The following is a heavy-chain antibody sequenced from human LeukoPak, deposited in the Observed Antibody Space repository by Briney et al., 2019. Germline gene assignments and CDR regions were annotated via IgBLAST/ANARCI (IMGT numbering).Heavy chain of an antibody. CDR3: ATVDRGLDY. Sequence: TRGSLRLSCAASGFNFSGYGMHWVRQAPGKGLEWVALISYDASNQYYADSVKGRFTISRDNSKNTRYLQLNSLRAEPMALYYCATVDRGLDYWGQGTLVIVSS. V-gene: IGHV3-33*01. D-gene: IGHD1-14*01. CDR2: ISYDASNQ. CDR1: GFNFSGYG. J-gene: IGHJ4*02.